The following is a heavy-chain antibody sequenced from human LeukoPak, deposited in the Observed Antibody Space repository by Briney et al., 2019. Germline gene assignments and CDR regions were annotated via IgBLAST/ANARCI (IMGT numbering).Heavy chain of an antibody. J-gene: IGHJ4*02. CDR3: ARDGDSYGLVDY. CDR2: ISSSSSYI. V-gene: IGHV3-21*01. Sequence: SGGSLRLSCAASGFTFSSYGMNWVRQAPGKGLEWVSSISSSSSYIYYADSVKGRFTISRDNARNSLYLQMNSLRAEDTTVYYCARDGDSYGLVDYWGQGTLVTVSS. CDR1: GFTFSSYG. D-gene: IGHD5-18*01.